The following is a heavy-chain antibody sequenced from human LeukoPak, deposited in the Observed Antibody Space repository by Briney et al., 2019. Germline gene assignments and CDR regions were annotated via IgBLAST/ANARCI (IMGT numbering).Heavy chain of an antibody. CDR1: GGSISSYY. J-gene: IGHJ6*03. V-gene: IGHV4-59*01. CDR2: IYYSGST. Sequence: SETLSLTCTVSGGSISSYYWSWIRQPPGKGLEWIGYIYYSGSTNYNPSLKSRVTISVDTYKNQFSLKLSSVTAADTAVYYCARYAPLVVPAAMRGPPTGQYYYYYMDVWGKGTTVTVSS. CDR3: ARYAPLVVPAAMRGPPTGQYYYYYMDV. D-gene: IGHD2-2*01.